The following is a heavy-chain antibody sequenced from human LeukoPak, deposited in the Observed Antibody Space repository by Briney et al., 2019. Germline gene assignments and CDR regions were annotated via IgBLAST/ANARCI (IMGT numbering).Heavy chain of an antibody. J-gene: IGHJ4*02. D-gene: IGHD4-17*01. CDR3: ARAGGSTVSHSDY. CDR1: GGSISSYY. Sequence: ETLPLTCTVSGGSISSYYWSWIRQAPGKGLEWVSSISSSTSYIYYADSVKGRFTISKDNAKNSLYLQMDSLRAEDTAVYYCARAGGSTVSHSDYWGQGTLVTVSS. V-gene: IGHV3-21*01. CDR2: ISSSTSYI.